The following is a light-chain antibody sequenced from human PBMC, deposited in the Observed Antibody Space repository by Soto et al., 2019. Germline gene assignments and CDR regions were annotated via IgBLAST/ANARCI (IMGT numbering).Light chain of an antibody. V-gene: IGLV2-14*03. Sequence: QSALTQPASVSGSPGQSITISCTGTSSDFGGHNSVSGYQHHPGKAPKLMIYDVSNRPSGVSDRFSGSKSGNTASLTISGLQAEDEADYFCHSYTSSIIYVFGTGTKLTVL. J-gene: IGLJ1*01. CDR1: SSDFGGHNS. CDR3: HSYTSSIIYV. CDR2: DVS.